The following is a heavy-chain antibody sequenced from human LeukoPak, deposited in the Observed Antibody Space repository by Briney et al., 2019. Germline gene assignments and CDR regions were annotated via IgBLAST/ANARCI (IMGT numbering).Heavy chain of an antibody. CDR2: MNPNSGKT. J-gene: IGHJ4*02. V-gene: IGHV1-8*01. CDR1: GYTFTSYD. D-gene: IGHD2-21*01. CDR3: ARYEYRGGWGY. Sequence: ASVKVSCKASGYTFTSYDINWVRQATGQGLEWMGWMNPNSGKTGYAQKFQGRLTMTRNTSISTAYMELSSLRCEDTAVYYCARYEYRGGWGYWGQGTLVTVSS.